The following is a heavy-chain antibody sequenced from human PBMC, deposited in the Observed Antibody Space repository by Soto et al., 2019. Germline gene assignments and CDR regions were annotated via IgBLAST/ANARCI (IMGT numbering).Heavy chain of an antibody. V-gene: IGHV3-48*03. CDR3: VGGGLSYFDY. J-gene: IGHJ4*02. Sequence: EVQLVESGGGLVQPGGSLRLSCAASGFTFSSYEMNWVRQAPGKGLEWLSYINGGGGTYYADSVKGRFTISRDNAKNSLYLQMSSLRAEDTAVYFCVGGGLSYFDYWGQGALVTVSS. D-gene: IGHD3-16*01. CDR2: INGGGGT. CDR1: GFTFSSYE.